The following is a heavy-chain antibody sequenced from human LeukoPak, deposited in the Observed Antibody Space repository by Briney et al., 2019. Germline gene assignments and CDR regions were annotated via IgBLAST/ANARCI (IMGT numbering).Heavy chain of an antibody. V-gene: IGHV3-21*01. D-gene: IGHD2-2*01. CDR1: VFSFSGYS. CDR2: ISPSSTYI. Sequence: GGALTLSCVASVFSFSGYSINWVRQAAAKGLDWVSSISPSSTYIYYADSVQGPFTISRDNAMNSLYLQMNGLRAEDTAVYYCARGRGCSSMSCYPDYWGQGTLVTVSS. J-gene: IGHJ4*02. CDR3: ARGRGCSSMSCYPDY.